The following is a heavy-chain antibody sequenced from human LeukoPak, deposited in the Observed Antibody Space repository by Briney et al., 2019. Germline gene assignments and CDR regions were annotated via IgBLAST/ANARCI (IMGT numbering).Heavy chain of an antibody. V-gene: IGHV4-30-2*01. J-gene: IGHJ3*02. CDR3: ARGPDYDYVWGSPSAGAFDI. CDR1: GGSISSGGYY. D-gene: IGHD3-16*01. Sequence: SQTLSLTCTVSGGSISSGGYYWSWIRQPPGKGLEWIGYIYHSGSTYYNPSLKSRVTISVNTSKNQFSLKLSSVTAADTAVYYCARGPDYDYVWGSPSAGAFDIWGQGTMVTVSS. CDR2: IYHSGST.